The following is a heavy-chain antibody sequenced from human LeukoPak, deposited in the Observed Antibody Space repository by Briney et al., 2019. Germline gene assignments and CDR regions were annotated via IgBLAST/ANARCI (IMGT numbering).Heavy chain of an antibody. V-gene: IGHV1-18*01. CDR3: ATLPPVAVVVPAATIPSGPGDY. D-gene: IGHD2-2*01. CDR1: GYGFTHYG. J-gene: IGHJ4*02. CDR2: ISGYNGGT. Sequence: ASVKVSCKASGYGFTHYGITWVRQAPGQGLEWLGWISGYNGGTHFEQKFQGRVSISTETSTSTAYMELSSLRSEDTAVYYCATLPPVAVVVPAATIPSGPGDYWGQGTLVTVSS.